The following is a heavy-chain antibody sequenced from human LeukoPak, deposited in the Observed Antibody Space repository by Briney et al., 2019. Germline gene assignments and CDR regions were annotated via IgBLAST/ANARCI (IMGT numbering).Heavy chain of an antibody. CDR1: GFTFSNYW. D-gene: IGHD4-17*01. V-gene: IGHV3-7*01. Sequence: GRSLRLSCAASGFTFSNYWMSWVRQAPGKGLEWVANIKQDGSEKYYVDSVKGRFTISRDNAKNSLHLQMNSLRAEDTAVYYCARNDGDFRQYWGQGTLVTVSS. J-gene: IGHJ4*02. CDR3: ARNDGDFRQY. CDR2: IKQDGSEK.